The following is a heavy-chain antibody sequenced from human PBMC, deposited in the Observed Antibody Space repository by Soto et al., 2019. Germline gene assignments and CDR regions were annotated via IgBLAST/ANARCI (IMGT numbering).Heavy chain of an antibody. CDR2: IYYSGST. D-gene: IGHD2-2*01. V-gene: IGHV4-30-4*01. CDR3: ARVLYCSSPSCSYYFDY. J-gene: IGHJ4*02. CDR1: GGSISSGDYY. Sequence: SETLSLTCTVSGGSISSGDYYWSWIRQPPGKGLEWIGYIYYSGSTYYNPSLKSRVTISVDTSKNQFSLKLSSVTAADTAVYYCARVLYCSSPSCSYYFDYWGQGTLVTVSS.